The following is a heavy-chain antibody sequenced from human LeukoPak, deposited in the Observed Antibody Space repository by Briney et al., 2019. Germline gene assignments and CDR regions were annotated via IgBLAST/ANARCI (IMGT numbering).Heavy chain of an antibody. CDR1: GGSTSSYY. V-gene: IGHV4-59*01. J-gene: IGHJ6*03. D-gene: IGHD3-22*01. Sequence: PSETLSLTCTVSGGSTSSYYWSWIRQPPGKGLEWIGYIYYSGSTYYNPSLRSRVTISVDTSKNQFSLKLSSVTAADTAVYYCARPSEGRYYYDSSGFSYYYYYMDVWGKGTTVTISS. CDR3: ARPSEGRYYYDSSGFSYYYYYMDV. CDR2: IYYSGST.